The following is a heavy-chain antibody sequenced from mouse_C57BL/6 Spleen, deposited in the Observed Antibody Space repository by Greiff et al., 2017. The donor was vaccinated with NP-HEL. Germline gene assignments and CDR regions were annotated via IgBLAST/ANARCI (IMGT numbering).Heavy chain of an antibody. CDR2: IDPSDSYT. V-gene: IGHV1-50*01. D-gene: IGHD1-1*01. Sequence: QVQLQQSGAELVKPGASVKLSCKASGYTFTSYWMQWVKQRPGQGLEWIGEIDPSDSYTNYNQKFKGKATLTVDTSSSTAYMQLSSLTSEDSAVYYCAPGYYVSSPFAYWGQGTLVTVSA. CDR3: APGYYVSSPFAY. J-gene: IGHJ3*01. CDR1: GYTFTSYW.